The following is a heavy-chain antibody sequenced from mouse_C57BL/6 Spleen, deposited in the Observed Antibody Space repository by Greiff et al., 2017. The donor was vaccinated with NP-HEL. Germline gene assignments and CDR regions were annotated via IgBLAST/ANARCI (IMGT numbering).Heavy chain of an antibody. CDR1: GYTFTSYW. Sequence: QVQLKESGAELAKPGASVKLSCKASGYTFTSYWMHWVQQRPGQGLEWIGYINPSSGYTKYLQTFKDKATLTGDKSSITAYMQLSSLTYTDSAVYYCARVDGYPHWYFDVWGTGTTVTVSS. D-gene: IGHD2-3*01. V-gene: IGHV1-7*01. J-gene: IGHJ1*03. CDR3: ARVDGYPHWYFDV. CDR2: INPSSGYT.